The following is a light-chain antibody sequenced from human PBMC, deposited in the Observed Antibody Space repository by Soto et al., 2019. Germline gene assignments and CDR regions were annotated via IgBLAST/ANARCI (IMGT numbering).Light chain of an antibody. J-gene: IGLJ1*01. CDR1: SSDVGSYNL. CDR2: EGG. CDR3: CSYAGSSTYV. V-gene: IGLV2-23*01. Sequence: QSALTQPASVSGSPGQSITISCTGTSSDVGSYNLVSWYQQHPGKAPKLMIYEGGKRPSGVSDRFSGSKSGNTAPLTISGLQAEDDADYYCCSYAGSSTYVFGTGTKVTVL.